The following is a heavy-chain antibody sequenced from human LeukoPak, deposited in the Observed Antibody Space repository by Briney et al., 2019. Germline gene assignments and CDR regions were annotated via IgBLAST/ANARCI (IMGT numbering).Heavy chain of an antibody. D-gene: IGHD3-22*01. V-gene: IGHV3-7*01. CDR2: IKQDGSEK. Sequence: PGGSLRLSCAASGFTFSSYWMSWVRQAPGKGLEWVAHIKQDGSEKYYVDSVKGRFTISRDNAKNSLYLQMNSLRAEDTAVYYCAREGAYYDSSGYYYPRQQGFDYWGQGTLVTVSS. J-gene: IGHJ4*02. CDR3: AREGAYYDSSGYYYPRQQGFDY. CDR1: GFTFSSYW.